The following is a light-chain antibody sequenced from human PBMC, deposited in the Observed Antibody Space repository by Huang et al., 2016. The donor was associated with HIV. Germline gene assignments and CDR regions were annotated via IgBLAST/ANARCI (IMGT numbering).Light chain of an antibody. CDR3: QQYYNWPRT. CDR2: GAS. V-gene: IGKV3-15*01. J-gene: IGKJ1*01. Sequence: EIVMTHPPATLSVYPGERATLSCRASQSVSSNLAWYQQKPGQAPRLLIYGASTRATGIPARFSGSGSVTEFTLTISSLQSEDFAVYYCQQYYNWPRTFGQGTKVEIK. CDR1: QSVSSN.